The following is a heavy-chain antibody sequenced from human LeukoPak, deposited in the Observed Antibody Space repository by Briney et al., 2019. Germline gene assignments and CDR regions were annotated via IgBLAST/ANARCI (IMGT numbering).Heavy chain of an antibody. D-gene: IGHD6-6*01. V-gene: IGHV3-30*02. CDR3: AKVQYSSSSGVDY. Sequence: GGSLRLSCAASGFTFSSYGMHWVRQAPGKGLEWVAFIRYDGSNKYYADPVKGRFTISRDNSKNTLYLQMNSLRAEDTAVYYCAKVQYSSSSGVDYWGQGTLVTVSS. CDR2: IRYDGSNK. J-gene: IGHJ4*02. CDR1: GFTFSSYG.